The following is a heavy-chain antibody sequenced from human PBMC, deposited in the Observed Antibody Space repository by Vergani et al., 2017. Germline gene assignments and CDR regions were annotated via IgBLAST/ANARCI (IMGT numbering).Heavy chain of an antibody. CDR2: INEDVGGK. V-gene: IGHV3-7*01. D-gene: IGHD6-19*01. Sequence: EVQLVESGGGLVQPGGSLRLSCAASGFTFSNYWMAWVRQAPGKGLEWVANINEDVGGKYYLGSVKGRFTISRDNTKNSLYLQINSLRADDTAVYYCARVGKRGWDFDYWGQGTLITVSS. CDR3: ARVGKRGWDFDY. J-gene: IGHJ4*02. CDR1: GFTFSNYW.